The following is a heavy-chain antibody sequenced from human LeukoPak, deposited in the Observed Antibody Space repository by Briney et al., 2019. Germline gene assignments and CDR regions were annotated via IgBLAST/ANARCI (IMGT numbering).Heavy chain of an antibody. Sequence: GESLKISCKGSGYSFTTYWIGWVRQMPGKGLEWMGIIYPGDSDTRYSPSFQGQVTISADKSISTAYLQWSSLKASDTAMYYCARRGYYGSGSYGYFDYWGQGTLVTVSS. CDR3: ARRGYYGSGSYGYFDY. CDR1: GYSFTTYW. J-gene: IGHJ4*02. D-gene: IGHD3-10*01. CDR2: IYPGDSDT. V-gene: IGHV5-51*01.